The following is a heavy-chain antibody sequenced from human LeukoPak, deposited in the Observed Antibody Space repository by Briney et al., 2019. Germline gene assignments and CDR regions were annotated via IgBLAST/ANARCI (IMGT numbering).Heavy chain of an antibody. CDR3: NTDGR. CDR1: GFIFSGAW. Sequence: GSLSLSCAGSGFIFSGAWMSWVRQAPGSGLEWVGRIKSKTDGGAIDYAAPVKGRFTISRDDAQNTLYLQMSSLKTDDTAVYYCNTDGRWGQGALVTVSS. CDR2: IKSKTDGGAI. J-gene: IGHJ4*02. V-gene: IGHV3-15*01.